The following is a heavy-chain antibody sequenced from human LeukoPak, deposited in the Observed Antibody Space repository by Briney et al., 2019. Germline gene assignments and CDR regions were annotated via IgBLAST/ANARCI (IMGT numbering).Heavy chain of an antibody. J-gene: IGHJ6*03. V-gene: IGHV1-18*01. CDR2: ISAYNANT. D-gene: IGHD3-3*01. CDR1: GYTFSSYG. Sequence: ASVKVSCKASGYTFSSYGISWVRQAPGQGLEWMGWISAYNANTHYAQKVQGRVTITRNTSISTAYMELSSLRSEDTAVYYCARGPKLPRYYDFWSGYSGDYYYMDVWGKGTTVTVSS. CDR3: ARGPKLPRYYDFWSGYSGDYYYMDV.